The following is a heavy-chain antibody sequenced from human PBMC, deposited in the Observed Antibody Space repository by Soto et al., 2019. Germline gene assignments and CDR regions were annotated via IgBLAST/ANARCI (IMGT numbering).Heavy chain of an antibody. CDR1: GGTFSSYT. Sequence: SVKVSCKASGGTFSSYTISWVRQAPGQGLEWMGRITPILGIANYAQKFQGRVTITADKSTSTAYMELSSLRSEDTAVYYCASLMSSGYYYGMDVWGQGTTVTVSS. J-gene: IGHJ6*02. CDR2: ITPILGIA. D-gene: IGHD3-10*01. CDR3: ASLMSSGYYYGMDV. V-gene: IGHV1-69*02.